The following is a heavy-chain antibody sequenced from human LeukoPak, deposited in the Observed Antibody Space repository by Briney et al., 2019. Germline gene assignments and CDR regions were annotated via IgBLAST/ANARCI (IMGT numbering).Heavy chain of an antibody. Sequence: GRSLRLSCAASGFTFSDYYMSWIRQAPGKGLEWVSYISSSGSTIYYADSVKGRFTISRDNAKNSLYLQMNSLRAEDTAVYYCASLRFLEPEYGMDVWGQGTTVTVSS. CDR2: ISSSGSTI. CDR1: GFTFSDYY. V-gene: IGHV3-11*04. CDR3: ASLRFLEPEYGMDV. J-gene: IGHJ6*02. D-gene: IGHD3-3*01.